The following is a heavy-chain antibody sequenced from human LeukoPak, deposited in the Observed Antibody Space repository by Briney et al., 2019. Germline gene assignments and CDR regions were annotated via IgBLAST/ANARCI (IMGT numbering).Heavy chain of an antibody. V-gene: IGHV3-30-3*01. J-gene: IGHJ4*02. Sequence: GGSLRLSCAASEVTFSNYAVHWVRQAPGKGLQWVAVISYDGNTMHYADSVKGRFIISRDTSKNTLYLQMNSLRTEDTAVYYCARSGGLQKFDYWGQGTLVIVSS. CDR1: EVTFSNYA. CDR2: ISYDGNTM. CDR3: ARSGGLQKFDY. D-gene: IGHD4-11*01.